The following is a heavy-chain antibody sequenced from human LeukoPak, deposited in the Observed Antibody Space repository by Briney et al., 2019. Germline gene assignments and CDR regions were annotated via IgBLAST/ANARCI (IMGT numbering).Heavy chain of an antibody. D-gene: IGHD3-9*01. V-gene: IGHV3-43*02. Sequence: PGGSLRLSCAASGFTFDDYAMHWVRHAPGKGLEWVSLISGDGGSTYYADSVKGRFTISRGNSKNSLYLQMNSLRTEDTALYYCAKAGPSYDILTGYYPEYYFDYWGQGTLVTVSS. J-gene: IGHJ4*02. CDR1: GFTFDDYA. CDR3: AKAGPSYDILTGYYPEYYFDY. CDR2: ISGDGGST.